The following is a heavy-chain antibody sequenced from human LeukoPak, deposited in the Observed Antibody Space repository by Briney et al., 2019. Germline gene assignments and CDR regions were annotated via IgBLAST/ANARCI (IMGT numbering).Heavy chain of an antibody. V-gene: IGHV3-74*01. CDR2: INSDGSST. J-gene: IGHJ4*02. Sequence: GGSLRLSCEASGFTFSNAWMSWVRQAPGKGLVWVSRINSDGSSTSYADSVKGRFTISRDNAKNTLYLQMNSLRAEDTAVYYCARSFSAYCGGDCYSGGFDYWGQGTLVTVSS. D-gene: IGHD2-21*02. CDR1: GFTFSNAW. CDR3: ARSFSAYCGGDCYSGGFDY.